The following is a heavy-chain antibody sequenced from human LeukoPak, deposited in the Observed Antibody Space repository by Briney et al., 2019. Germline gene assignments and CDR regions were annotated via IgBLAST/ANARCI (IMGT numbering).Heavy chain of an antibody. CDR3: ARDAGSSSDYMDV. CDR1: GYTFTGYY. V-gene: IGHV1-2*02. D-gene: IGHD1-26*01. CDR2: INPNSGGT. Sequence: ASVKVSCKASGYTFTGYYMHWVRQAPGQGLEWMGWINPNSGGTNYAQKFQGRVTMTRDTSISTAYMELSRLRSDDTAVYCCARDAGSSSDYMDVWGKGTTVTVSS. J-gene: IGHJ6*03.